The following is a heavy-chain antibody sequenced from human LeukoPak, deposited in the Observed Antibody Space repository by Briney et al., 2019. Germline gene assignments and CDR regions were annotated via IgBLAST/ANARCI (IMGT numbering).Heavy chain of an antibody. J-gene: IGHJ6*02. V-gene: IGHV1-18*01. D-gene: IGHD3-22*01. Sequence: ASVKVSCKASGYTFTSYGISWVRQAPGQGLEWMGWISAYNGNTNYAQKLQGRVTMTTDTSTSTAYMELRSLRSYDTAVYYCARYYYDSSGYYYEVLFYGMDVWGQGTTVTVSS. CDR1: GYTFTSYG. CDR3: ARYYYDSSGYYYEVLFYGMDV. CDR2: ISAYNGNT.